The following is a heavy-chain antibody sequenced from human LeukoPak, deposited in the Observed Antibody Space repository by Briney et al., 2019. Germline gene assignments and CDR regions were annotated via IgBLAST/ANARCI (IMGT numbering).Heavy chain of an antibody. D-gene: IGHD4-11*01. CDR3: ARGPNYSNFGSAYYYYMDV. Sequence: ASVKVSCKASGYTFTGYYMHWVRQAPGQGLAWMGWINPNSGGTNYAQKFQGRVTMTRDTFISTAYMELSRLRSDDTAVYYCARGPNYSNFGSAYYYYMDVWGKGTTVTVSS. J-gene: IGHJ6*03. CDR1: GYTFTGYY. V-gene: IGHV1-2*02. CDR2: INPNSGGT.